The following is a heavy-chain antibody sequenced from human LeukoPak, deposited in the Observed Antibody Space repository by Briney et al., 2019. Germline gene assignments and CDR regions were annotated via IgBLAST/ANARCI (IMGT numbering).Heavy chain of an antibody. CDR3: ARGARRPSSPLRFLEWLYYFDY. Sequence: GASVKVSCKAFGYTFTNYGINWVRQAPGQGLEWMGWINAYNGNTNYSRKFQDRVTMTTDTSTTTASMELRSLRFDDTAVYYCARGARRPSSPLRFLEWLYYFDYWGQGTLVTVSS. V-gene: IGHV1-18*01. CDR1: GYTFTNYG. CDR2: INAYNGNT. J-gene: IGHJ4*02. D-gene: IGHD3-3*01.